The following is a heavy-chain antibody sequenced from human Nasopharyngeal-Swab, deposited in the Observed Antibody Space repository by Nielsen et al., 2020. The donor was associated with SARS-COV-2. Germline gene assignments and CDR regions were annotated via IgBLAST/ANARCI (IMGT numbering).Heavy chain of an antibody. CDR3: AAAYYYDRQYFQH. CDR2: INHSGST. D-gene: IGHD3-22*01. J-gene: IGHJ1*01. V-gene: IGHV4-34*01. CDR1: GASFSVYD. Sequence: GSLRLSCAVYGASFSVYDWSWIRQSPGKGLEWIGEINHSGSTKHNPSLKSRVTLSLDTSKNQFSLKLSSVTAADTAVYYCAAAYYYDRQYFQHWGQGTLVTVSS.